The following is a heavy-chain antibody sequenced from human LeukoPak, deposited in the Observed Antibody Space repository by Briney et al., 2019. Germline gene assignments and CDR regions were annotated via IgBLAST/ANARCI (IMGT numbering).Heavy chain of an antibody. V-gene: IGHV3-48*03. CDR2: ISSSGSTI. D-gene: IGHD3-10*01. CDR1: GFTFSSYE. CDR3: AKDLLWFGELLAHPFDY. J-gene: IGHJ4*02. Sequence: GGSLRLSCAASGFTFSSYEMNWVRQAPGKGLEWVSYISSSGSTIYYADSVRGRFTISRDNSKNTLYLQMNSLRAEDTAVYYCAKDLLWFGELLAHPFDYWGQGTPVTVSS.